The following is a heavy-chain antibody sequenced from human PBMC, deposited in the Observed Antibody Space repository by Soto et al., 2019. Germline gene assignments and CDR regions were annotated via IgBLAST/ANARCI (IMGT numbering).Heavy chain of an antibody. Sequence: ASVKVSCKASGYTFTSYDINWVRQATGQGFEWMGWMNPNSGNTGYAQKFQGRVTMTRDTSTTTAYMELSSLRSEDTAVYHCASYCGGDCYLNYYYYGMDVWGQGTTVTVSS. CDR2: MNPNSGNT. CDR3: ASYCGGDCYLNYYYYGMDV. D-gene: IGHD2-21*02. J-gene: IGHJ6*02. V-gene: IGHV1-8*01. CDR1: GYTFTSYD.